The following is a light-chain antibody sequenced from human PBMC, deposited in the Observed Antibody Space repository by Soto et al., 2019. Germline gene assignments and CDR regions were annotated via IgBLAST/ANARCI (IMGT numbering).Light chain of an antibody. CDR2: DAS. CDR1: QSVSSY. Sequence: EIVLTQSPATLSLSPVERATLSCRASQSVSSYLAWYQQKPGQAPRLLIYDASNRATGIPARFSGSGSGTDFTLTINSLQSEDFAVYYCQMYNNWVANFGGGTKVDIK. CDR3: QMYNNWVAN. V-gene: IGKV3-11*01. J-gene: IGKJ4*01.